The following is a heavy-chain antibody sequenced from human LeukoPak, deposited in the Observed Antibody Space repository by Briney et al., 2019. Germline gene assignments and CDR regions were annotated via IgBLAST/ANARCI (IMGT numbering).Heavy chain of an antibody. V-gene: IGHV3-48*03. J-gene: IGHJ4*02. D-gene: IGHD5-24*01. Sequence: GGSLRLSCAASGFTFSSYEMNWVRQAPGKGLEWVSYVGNSGRAEYYADSVKGRFTIFRDNAKNSLFLQINSLRAEDTAVYYCAREVGRWRQFDYWGQGTLVTVSS. CDR1: GFTFSSYE. CDR2: VGNSGRAE. CDR3: AREVGRWRQFDY.